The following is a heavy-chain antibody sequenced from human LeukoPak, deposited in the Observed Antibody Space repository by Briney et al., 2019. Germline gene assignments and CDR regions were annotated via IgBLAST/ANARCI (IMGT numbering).Heavy chain of an antibody. Sequence: PGGSLRLSCAASGFTVSDYYISWIRQAPGKGLEWVSYISSSGSTIYYADSVKGRFTISRDNAKNSLYLQMNSLRAEDTAVYYCARSYGSGSYYPNWFDPWGQGTLVTVSS. CDR1: GFTVSDYY. V-gene: IGHV3-11*01. CDR3: ARSYGSGSYYPNWFDP. D-gene: IGHD3-10*01. CDR2: ISSSGSTI. J-gene: IGHJ5*02.